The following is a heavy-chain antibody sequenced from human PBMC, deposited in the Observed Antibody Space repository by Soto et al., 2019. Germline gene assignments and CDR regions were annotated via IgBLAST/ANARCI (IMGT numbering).Heavy chain of an antibody. CDR2: INHSGST. CDR3: AGFYGDEDDAFDS. J-gene: IGHJ3*02. D-gene: IGHD4-17*01. V-gene: IGHV4-34*01. CDR1: GGSFSGYY. Sequence: SETLSLTCAVDGGSFSGYYWSWIRQPPGKGLEWIGEINHSGSTNYNPSLKSRVTISVATSKNQFSLKLSSVTAADTAVYYCAGFYGDEDDAFDSWGQGTMVTVSS.